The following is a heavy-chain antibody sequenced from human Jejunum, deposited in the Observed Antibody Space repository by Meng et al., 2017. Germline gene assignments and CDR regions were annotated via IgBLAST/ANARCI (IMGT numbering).Heavy chain of an antibody. D-gene: IGHD4-23*01. CDR3: ARGLVVTPDVYYSYYGMDG. CDR1: GFTFRNYG. V-gene: IGHV3-21*01. Sequence: GGSLRLSCAASGFTFRNYGMNWVRQAPGKGLEWVSFISSDRGYVYYADSVKGRFTISRDNVDNSLFLQMNSLRAEDTAVYYCARGLVVTPDVYYSYYGMDGGGKG. J-gene: IGHJ6*04. CDR2: ISSDRGYV.